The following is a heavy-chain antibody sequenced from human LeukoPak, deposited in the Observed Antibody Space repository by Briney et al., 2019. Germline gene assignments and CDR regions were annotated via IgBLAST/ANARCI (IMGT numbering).Heavy chain of an antibody. CDR1: GFNFNSYA. J-gene: IGHJ4*02. V-gene: IGHV3-30-3*01. D-gene: IGHD2-15*01. CDR2: ISYDGSIN. CDR3: ARDRRYCGGGSCYFDYFFDY. Sequence: GRSLRLSCAASGFNFNSYAVHWVRQAPGNGLEWVAVISYDGSINFYAASVKVRFTISRDNSKNTLYLQMNSLRAEDSALYFCARDRRYCGGGSCYFDYFFDYWGQGTLVTVSS.